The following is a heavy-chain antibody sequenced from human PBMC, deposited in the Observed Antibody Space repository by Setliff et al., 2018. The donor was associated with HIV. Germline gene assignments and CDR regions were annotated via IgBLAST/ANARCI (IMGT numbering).Heavy chain of an antibody. CDR3: ARGVNFDY. Sequence: SETLSLTCSVSGGSFSGYSWSWIRPPPGKGLEWIGYIYIYNSGSTNYNPSLTSRVTISVETSRNQFSLKLTSVTAADTAIYYCARGVNFDYWGQGTQVTVSS. J-gene: IGHJ4*02. D-gene: IGHD3-3*01. CDR1: GGSFSGYS. CDR2: IYIYNSGST. V-gene: IGHV4-4*08.